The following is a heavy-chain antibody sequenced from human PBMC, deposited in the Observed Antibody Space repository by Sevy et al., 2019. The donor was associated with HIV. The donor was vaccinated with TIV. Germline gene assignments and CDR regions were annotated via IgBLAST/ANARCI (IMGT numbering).Heavy chain of an antibody. CDR1: GFSLSTSGVG. V-gene: IGHV2-5*02. CDR3: AHSHRYSSSWLPPYYYYYYMDV. Sequence: SGPTLVNPTQTLTLTCTFSGFSLSTSGVGVGWIRQPPGKALEWLALIYWDDDKRYSPSLKSRLTITKDTSKNQVVLTMTNMDPVDTATYYCAHSHRYSSSWLPPYYYYYYMDVWGKGTTVTVSS. CDR2: IYWDDDK. D-gene: IGHD6-13*01. J-gene: IGHJ6*03.